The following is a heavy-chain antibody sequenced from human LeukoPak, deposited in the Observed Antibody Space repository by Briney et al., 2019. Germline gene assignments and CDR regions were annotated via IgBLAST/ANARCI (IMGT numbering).Heavy chain of an antibody. D-gene: IGHD6-13*01. CDR1: GFTFSRYW. CDR2: IKQDGSEK. J-gene: IGHJ4*02. Sequence: GGSLRLSCAASGFTFSRYWMSWVRQAAGKGLEWVANIKQDGSEKYYVDSVKGRFTISRDNAKNSLYLQMNSLRAEDTAVYYCASVYFGSSYDYWGQGTLVTVSS. V-gene: IGHV3-7*01. CDR3: ASVYFGSSYDY.